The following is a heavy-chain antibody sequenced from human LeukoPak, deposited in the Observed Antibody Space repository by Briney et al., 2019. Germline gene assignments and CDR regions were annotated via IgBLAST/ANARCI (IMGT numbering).Heavy chain of an antibody. V-gene: IGHV4-59*08. CDR3: ARHRTRDGSTSFDY. J-gene: IGHJ4*02. D-gene: IGHD5-24*01. CDR1: GGSMSTYS. CDR2: IYYSGNT. Sequence: SETLSLTCTVSGGSMSTYSWSWIRQPPGKGLEWIGSIYYSGNTYYNPSLKSRVTISVDTSKNQFSLKLSSVTAADTAVYYCARHRTRDGSTSFDYWGQGTLVTVSS.